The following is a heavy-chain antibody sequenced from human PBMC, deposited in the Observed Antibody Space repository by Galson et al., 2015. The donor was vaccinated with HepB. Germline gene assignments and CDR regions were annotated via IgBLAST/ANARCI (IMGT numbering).Heavy chain of an antibody. CDR1: GYTLTELS. Sequence: SVKVSCKVSGYTLTELSMHWVRQAPGKGLEWMGGFDLEDGGRTHAQKFQGRVTMTEDTSTDTAYMELSSLRSEDTAVYYCATDYGMGVWGQGTTVTVSS. CDR3: ATDYGMGV. V-gene: IGHV1-24*01. J-gene: IGHJ6*02. CDR2: FDLEDGGR.